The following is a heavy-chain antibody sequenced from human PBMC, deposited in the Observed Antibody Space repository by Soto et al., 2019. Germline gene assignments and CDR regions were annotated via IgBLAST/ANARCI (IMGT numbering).Heavy chain of an antibody. CDR3: ADPPRS. Sequence: QVQLVQSGAEVKKPGSSVKVSCKASGGTFSSYTISWVRQAPGQGLEWMGRIIPISGIAKHAKEFQGRVTITADKSTGTADMELSSLRSEDAAVYYCADPPRSWGQGTLVTVSS. J-gene: IGHJ5*02. CDR1: GGTFSSYT. V-gene: IGHV1-69*02. CDR2: IIPISGIA.